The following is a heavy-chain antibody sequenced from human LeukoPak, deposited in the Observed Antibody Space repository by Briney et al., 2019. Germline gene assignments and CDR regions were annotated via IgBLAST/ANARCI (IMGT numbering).Heavy chain of an antibody. V-gene: IGHV3-23*01. CDR2: ITGSGGDT. D-gene: IGHD2-2*01. CDR1: GFTFSSYA. Sequence: GGSLRLSCVSSGFTFSSYAMSWVRQAPGEGLEWVSAITGSGGDTYHAESVKGRFTISRDNSKNTLYLQMNSLRAEDTAVYYCAKGSATSRPYYFDYWGQGTLVTVSS. J-gene: IGHJ4*02. CDR3: AKGSATSRPYYFDY.